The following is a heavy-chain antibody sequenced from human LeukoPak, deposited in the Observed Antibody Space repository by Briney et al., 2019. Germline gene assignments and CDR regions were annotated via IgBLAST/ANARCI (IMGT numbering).Heavy chain of an antibody. CDR2: ISPDGSTT. V-gene: IGHV3-74*01. CDR3: AKSRRSGGLLSEYFQH. D-gene: IGHD1-26*01. CDR1: GFTFSSYW. Sequence: GGSLRLSCEASGFTFSSYWMHWVRQAPGKGLVWVSRISPDGSTTGHADSVKGRFTISRDNSKNTLYLQMNSLRAEDTAVYYCAKSRRSGGLLSEYFQHWGQGTLVTVSS. J-gene: IGHJ1*01.